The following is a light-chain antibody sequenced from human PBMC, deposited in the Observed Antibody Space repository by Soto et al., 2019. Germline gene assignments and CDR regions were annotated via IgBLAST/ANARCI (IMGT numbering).Light chain of an antibody. Sequence: EIVLTQSPGTMSLSPGERATLSFRASQSVSSSYLAWYQQIPGQAPRLLIYGTSSRATGIPDRFSGSGSGTDFTLTISRLEPEDFAVYYCQQYITSPTFGQGTKVDI. CDR1: QSVSSSY. J-gene: IGKJ1*01. CDR2: GTS. CDR3: QQYITSPT. V-gene: IGKV3-20*01.